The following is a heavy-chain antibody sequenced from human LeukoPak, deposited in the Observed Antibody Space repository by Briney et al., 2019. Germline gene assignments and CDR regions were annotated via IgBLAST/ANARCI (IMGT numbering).Heavy chain of an antibody. Sequence: SETLSLTCTVSGGSISSNSYYWGWIRQPPGKGLEWIGSIYYSGSTYFNPSLRNRVTISVDTSKNQFSLKLSSVTAADTAVYYCARHGGVGVIPDFDYWGPGTLVTVSS. CDR3: ARHGGVGVIPDFDY. D-gene: IGHD2-8*02. V-gene: IGHV4-39*01. CDR1: GGSISSNSYY. J-gene: IGHJ4*02. CDR2: IYYSGST.